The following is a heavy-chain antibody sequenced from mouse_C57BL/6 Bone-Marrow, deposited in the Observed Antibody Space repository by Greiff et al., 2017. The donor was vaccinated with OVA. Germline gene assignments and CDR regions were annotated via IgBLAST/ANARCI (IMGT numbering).Heavy chain of an antibody. CDR1: GYTFTSYW. V-gene: IGHV1-59*01. D-gene: IGHD1-1*01. Sequence: QVQLQQPGAELVRPGTSVKLSCKASGYTFTSYWMHWVKQRPGQGLEWIGVIDPSDSYTNYNQKFKGKATLTVDTSSSTAYMQLSSLTSDDSAVYYCARDDDYYGKRAMDYWGQGTSVTVSS. CDR3: ARDDDYYGKRAMDY. J-gene: IGHJ4*01. CDR2: IDPSDSYT.